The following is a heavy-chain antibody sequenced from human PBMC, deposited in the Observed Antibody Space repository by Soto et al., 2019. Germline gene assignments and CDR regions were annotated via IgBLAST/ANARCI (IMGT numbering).Heavy chain of an antibody. CDR1: GFTFSNAW. J-gene: IGHJ6*03. V-gene: IGHV3-15*01. CDR2: IKSKTDGGTT. D-gene: IGHD2-15*01. CDR3: TTLPTGYCSGGSCYSSYYYYYMDV. Sequence: EVQLVESGGGLVKPGGSLRLSCAASGFTFSNAWMSWVRQAPGKGLELVGRIKSKTDGGTTDYAAPVKGRFTISRDDSKNTLYLQMNSLKTEDTAVYYCTTLPTGYCSGGSCYSSYYYYYMDVWGKGTTVTVSS.